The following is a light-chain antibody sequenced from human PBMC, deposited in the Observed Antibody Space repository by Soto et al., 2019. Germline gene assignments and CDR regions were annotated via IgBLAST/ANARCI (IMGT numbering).Light chain of an antibody. Sequence: DIQMTQSPSTLSASVGDRVTITCRASQSISSWLAWYQQKPRKAPKLLIYDASSLESGVPSRFSGSGSGTEFTLTISSLQSYDCAPYYCQQYNSSPWTCRQGTKVDIK. V-gene: IGKV1-5*01. CDR2: DAS. J-gene: IGKJ1*01. CDR1: QSISSW. CDR3: QQYNSSPWT.